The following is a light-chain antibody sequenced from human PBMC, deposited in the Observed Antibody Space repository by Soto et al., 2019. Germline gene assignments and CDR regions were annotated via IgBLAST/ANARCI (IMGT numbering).Light chain of an antibody. Sequence: EIVLTQSPATLSLSPGERATLSCRASQSVSSYLAWYQQKPGQAPRLLIYDASNRATGIPARFSGSGSGTDFTLTISSLEPEDLAVYYCQQRSNWPATCGGGTKVEIK. J-gene: IGKJ4*01. CDR2: DAS. CDR1: QSVSSY. CDR3: QQRSNWPAT. V-gene: IGKV3-11*01.